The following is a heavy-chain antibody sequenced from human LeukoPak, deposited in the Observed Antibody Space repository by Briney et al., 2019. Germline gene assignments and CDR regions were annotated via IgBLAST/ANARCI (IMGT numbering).Heavy chain of an antibody. Sequence: GGSLRLSCAASGFTFSSYSMNWVRQAPGKGLEWVSSISSSSSYIYYADSVKGRFTISRDNSKNTLYLQMNSLRAEDTAVYYCAKDTRIAAAGYWGQGTLVTVSS. J-gene: IGHJ4*02. V-gene: IGHV3-21*04. CDR2: ISSSSSYI. CDR1: GFTFSSYS. CDR3: AKDTRIAAAGY. D-gene: IGHD6-13*01.